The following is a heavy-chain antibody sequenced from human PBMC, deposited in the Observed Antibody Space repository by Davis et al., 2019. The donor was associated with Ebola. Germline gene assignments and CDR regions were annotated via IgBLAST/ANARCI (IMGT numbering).Heavy chain of an antibody. Sequence: ASVKVSCKTSGYTFTSYGISWVRQAPGQGLEWMGWMNPHNGNTNYAQNVQGRVIMTSDTATTTAYMEVGSLRSDDTAVYYCARAQFPTTSDHWGQGTLVTVSS. CDR1: GYTFTSYG. V-gene: IGHV1-18*01. J-gene: IGHJ4*02. CDR2: MNPHNGNT. D-gene: IGHD1-1*01. CDR3: ARAQFPTTSDH.